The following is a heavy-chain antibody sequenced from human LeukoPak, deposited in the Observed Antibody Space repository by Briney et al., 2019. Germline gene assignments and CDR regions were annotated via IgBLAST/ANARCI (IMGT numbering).Heavy chain of an antibody. Sequence: GGSLRLSCAASGFTFSSYSMNWVRQAPGKGLEWVSYISSSSSTIYYADSVKGRFTISRDNAKNSLYLHMNSLRAEDTAVYYCATHCSSSSCPWGQGTLVTVAS. CDR2: ISSSSSTI. CDR3: ATHCSSSSCP. V-gene: IGHV3-48*01. J-gene: IGHJ5*02. CDR1: GFTFSSYS. D-gene: IGHD2-15*01.